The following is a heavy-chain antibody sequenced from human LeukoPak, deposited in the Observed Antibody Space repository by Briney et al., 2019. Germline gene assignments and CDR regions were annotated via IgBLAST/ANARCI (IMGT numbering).Heavy chain of an antibody. CDR1: GFTFSSYV. Sequence: GGSLRLSCAASGFTFSSYVMNWVRQAPGKGLEWVSAISGPGGGTYYADSVKGRFTISRDNSKNTLYLQMNSLRAEDTAVYYCAKAYSILAPYFDYWGQGTLVTVSS. J-gene: IGHJ4*02. D-gene: IGHD4-11*01. V-gene: IGHV3-23*01. CDR2: ISGPGGGT. CDR3: AKAYSILAPYFDY.